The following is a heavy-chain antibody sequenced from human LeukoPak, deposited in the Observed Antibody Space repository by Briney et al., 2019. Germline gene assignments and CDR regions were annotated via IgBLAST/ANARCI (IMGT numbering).Heavy chain of an antibody. CDR3: ARDLSGIFDP. D-gene: IGHD3-10*01. CDR1: GDSVSDNRAA. CDR2: TYYRSKWYR. Sequence: SQTLSLTCAISGDSVSDNRAAWNWIRQSPSRGLEWLGRTYYRSKWYRDYAVSVESRIAINPDTSKNQFFLQLNSVTPADTAVYFCARDLSGIFDPWGQGNLVTVSS. V-gene: IGHV6-1*01. J-gene: IGHJ5*02.